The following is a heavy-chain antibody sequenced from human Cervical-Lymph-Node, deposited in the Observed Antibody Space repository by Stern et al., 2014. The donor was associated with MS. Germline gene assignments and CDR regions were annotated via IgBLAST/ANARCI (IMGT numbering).Heavy chain of an antibody. J-gene: IGHJ6*02. CDR1: GFTLSYYG. CDR3: AKDVVRSDRPYYYYYGMDV. D-gene: IGHD2-15*01. CDR2: MSYDGSKK. Sequence: MQLVESGGGVVQPGKSLRLSCAASGFTLSYYGMHWVRQVPGKGLEWVAVMSYDGSKKYYADSVKGRFTISRDNSKNTLYLQMNSLRPDDTAVYYCAKDVVRSDRPYYYYYGMDVWGQGTTVTVSS. V-gene: IGHV3-30*18.